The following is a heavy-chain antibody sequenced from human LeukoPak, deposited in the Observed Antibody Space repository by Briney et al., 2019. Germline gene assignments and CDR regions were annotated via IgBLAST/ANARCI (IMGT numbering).Heavy chain of an antibody. V-gene: IGHV4-31*03. Sequence: SETLSLTCTVSGGSISSGGYCWSWIRQHPGKGLEWIGYIYYSGSTYYNPSLKSRVTISVDTSKNQFSLKLSSVTAADTAVYYCARAPWFDPWGQGTLVTVSS. CDR3: ARAPWFDP. CDR2: IYYSGST. CDR1: GGSISSGGYC. J-gene: IGHJ5*02.